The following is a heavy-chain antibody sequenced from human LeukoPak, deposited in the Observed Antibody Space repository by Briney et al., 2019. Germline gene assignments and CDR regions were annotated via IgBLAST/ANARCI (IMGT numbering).Heavy chain of an antibody. Sequence: PGGSLRLSCAASAFTFSSYGMHWVRQAPGKGLEWVAFLRSDGSDKYYADFVKGRFTISRDNSKNTLYLQLNSLRPEDTAMYYCAKPSSITILGVDYNYFDPWGQGTLVTVSS. CDR1: AFTFSSYG. CDR3: AKPSSITILGVDYNYFDP. CDR2: LRSDGSDK. D-gene: IGHD3-3*01. J-gene: IGHJ5*02. V-gene: IGHV3-30*02.